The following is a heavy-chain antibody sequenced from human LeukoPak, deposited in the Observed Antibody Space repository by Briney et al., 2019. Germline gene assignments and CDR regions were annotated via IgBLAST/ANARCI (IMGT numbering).Heavy chain of an antibody. CDR1: GFTFSDYY. D-gene: IGHD3-22*01. Sequence: GGSLRLSCAASGFTFSDYYMSWIRQAPGKGLEWVSYISSSGSTIYYADSVKGRFTISRDNAKNSLYLQMNSLRAEDTAVYHCARAVHYYDSSGYYPDYWGQGTLVTVSS. V-gene: IGHV3-11*04. J-gene: IGHJ4*02. CDR3: ARAVHYYDSSGYYPDY. CDR2: ISSSGSTI.